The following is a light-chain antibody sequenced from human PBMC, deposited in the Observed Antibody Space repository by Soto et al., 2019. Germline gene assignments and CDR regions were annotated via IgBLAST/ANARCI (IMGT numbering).Light chain of an antibody. CDR3: CSYAWSSTNWV. Sequence: QYALTQPASVSGSPGQSITISCTGTSSDVGSYNLVYWYQHHPGKAPKVMIYEDSKRPSGVAIRFSCSKSVNTASLTISGLQAEDEADYYCCSYAWSSTNWVFGGGTKLTVL. J-gene: IGLJ3*02. V-gene: IGLV2-23*01. CDR1: SSDVGSYNL. CDR2: EDS.